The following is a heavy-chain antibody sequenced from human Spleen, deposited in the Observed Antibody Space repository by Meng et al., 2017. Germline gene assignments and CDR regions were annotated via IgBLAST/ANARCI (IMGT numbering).Heavy chain of an antibody. J-gene: IGHJ4*02. Sequence: SETLSLTCTVSGYSISSGYYWGWIRQPPWKGLEWIGSIYHSGSTYYNPSLKSRVTISVDTSKNQFSLKLSSVTAADTAVYYCARDMVRGAYYFDYWGQGTLVTVSS. CDR1: GYSISSGYY. CDR2: IYHSGST. D-gene: IGHD3-10*01. CDR3: ARDMVRGAYYFDY. V-gene: IGHV4-38-2*02.